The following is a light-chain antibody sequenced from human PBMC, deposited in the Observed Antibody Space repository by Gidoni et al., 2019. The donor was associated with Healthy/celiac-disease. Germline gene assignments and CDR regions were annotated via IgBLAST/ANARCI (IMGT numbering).Light chain of an antibody. CDR2: GKN. J-gene: IGLJ3*02. Sequence: SSELTQDPAVSVALGQTVRITCQGDSLRSSYASWYQQKPGQVPVLVIYGKNNRPSGIPDRFSGSSSRNTASLTITGAQAEDESDYYCNSRDSSGNRVFGGGTKLTVL. CDR1: SLRSSY. CDR3: NSRDSSGNRV. V-gene: IGLV3-19*01.